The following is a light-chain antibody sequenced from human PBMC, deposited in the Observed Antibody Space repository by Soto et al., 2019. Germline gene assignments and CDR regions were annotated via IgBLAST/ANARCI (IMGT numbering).Light chain of an antibody. CDR2: GVS. V-gene: IGKV3-15*01. Sequence: ETVMTQSPDTLSVSPGERVTLSCRASQSVRNNLAWYQQKSGQAPRLLIYGVSTRATGIPARFSGSGSGTELTLTISSLQSEDIAVYYCQQYNSWPRTFGGGTKVGIK. CDR1: QSVRNN. CDR3: QQYNSWPRT. J-gene: IGKJ4*01.